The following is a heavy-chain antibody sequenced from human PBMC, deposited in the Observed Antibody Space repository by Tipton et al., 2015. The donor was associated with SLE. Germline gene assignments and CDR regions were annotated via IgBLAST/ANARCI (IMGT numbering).Heavy chain of an antibody. CDR2: ISSSSSYI. CDR3: ARLSMPYFDY. J-gene: IGHJ4*02. CDR1: GFPFRSYS. Sequence: SLRLSCAASGFPFRSYSMNWVRQAPGKGLEWVSSISSSSSYIYYADSVKGRFTISRDNAKNSLYLQMNSLRAEDTAVYYCARLSMPYFDYWGQGTLVTVSS. V-gene: IGHV3-21*01. D-gene: IGHD2-2*01.